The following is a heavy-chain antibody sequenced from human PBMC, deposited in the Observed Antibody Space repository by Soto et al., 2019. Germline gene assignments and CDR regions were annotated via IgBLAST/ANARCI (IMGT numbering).Heavy chain of an antibody. V-gene: IGHV3-23*01. CDR2: ISGSGGRS. Sequence: EVQLLDSGGGLVQPGGSLRLSCAASGFTFSNYAMTWVRQGPGKGLEWVPGISGSGGRSYYPDSVKGRFTISRDNSKSTLYLQMNSLRAEDTAVYYCAKAYFVWSSEQPYYFDYWGQGTLVTVSS. CDR3: AKAYFVWSSEQPYYFDY. J-gene: IGHJ4*02. CDR1: GFTFSNYA. D-gene: IGHD3-16*01.